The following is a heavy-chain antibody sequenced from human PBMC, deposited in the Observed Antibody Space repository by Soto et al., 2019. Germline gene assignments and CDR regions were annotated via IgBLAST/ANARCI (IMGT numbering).Heavy chain of an antibody. CDR3: ARDLSGWKGGVYYYYGMDV. Sequence: ASVKVSCKASGGTFSSYAISWARQAPGQGLEWMGGIIPIFGTANYAQKFQGRVTITADESTSTAYMELSSLRSEDTAVYYCARDLSGWKGGVYYYYGMDVWGQGTTVTVSS. D-gene: IGHD6-19*01. V-gene: IGHV1-69*13. J-gene: IGHJ6*02. CDR2: IIPIFGTA. CDR1: GGTFSSYA.